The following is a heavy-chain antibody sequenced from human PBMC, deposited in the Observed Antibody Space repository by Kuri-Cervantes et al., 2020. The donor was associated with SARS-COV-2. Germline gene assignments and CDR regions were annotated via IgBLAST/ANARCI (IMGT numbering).Heavy chain of an antibody. CDR3: ARGRMIVVGPKTHYYFDY. V-gene: IGHV3-13*01. CDR1: GFTFDDYA. D-gene: IGHD3-22*01. Sequence: GESLKISCAASGFTFDDYAMHWVRQATGKGLEWVSAIGTAGDTYYPGSVKGRFTISRENAKNSLYLQMNSLRAGDTAVYYCARGRMIVVGPKTHYYFDYWGQGTLVTVSS. CDR2: IGTAGDT. J-gene: IGHJ4*02.